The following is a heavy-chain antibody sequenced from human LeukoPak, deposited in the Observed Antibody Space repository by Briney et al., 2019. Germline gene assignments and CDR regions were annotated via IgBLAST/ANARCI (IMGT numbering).Heavy chain of an antibody. CDR2: ISYDGSNK. Sequence: PGRSLRLSCAASGFTFSSYGMHWVRQAPGKGLEWVAVISYDGSNKYYADSVKGRFTISRDNSKNTLYLQMNSLRAEDTAVYYCAKGDSGYSYADIDYWGQGTLVTVPS. D-gene: IGHD5-18*01. CDR1: GFTFSSYG. CDR3: AKGDSGYSYADIDY. V-gene: IGHV3-30*18. J-gene: IGHJ4*02.